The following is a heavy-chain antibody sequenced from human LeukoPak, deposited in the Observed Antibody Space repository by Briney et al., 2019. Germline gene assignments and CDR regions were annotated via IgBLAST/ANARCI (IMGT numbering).Heavy chain of an antibody. J-gene: IGHJ4*02. V-gene: IGHV4-39*01. CDR1: GVSISSSNSY. Sequence: SETLSLTCTISGVSISSSNSYWGWIRQPPGKGLEWIGSIYYSGNTYYNASLKSQVSISIDTSKNQFSLKLTSVTAADTAVYYCARQTGSGLFILPGGQGTLVTVSS. CDR3: ARQTGSGLFILP. D-gene: IGHD3/OR15-3a*01. CDR2: IYYSGNT.